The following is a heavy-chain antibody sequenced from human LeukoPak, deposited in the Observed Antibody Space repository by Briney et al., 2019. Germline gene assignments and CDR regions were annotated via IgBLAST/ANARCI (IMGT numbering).Heavy chain of an antibody. Sequence: GGSLRLSCAASGFTFSSYWMHWVRQAPGKGLVWVSRIKGDGNTNYADSVKGRFTISRDNAKNTVSLQMNSLRTEDTGVYYCARAPSEIGGYYPEYFRHWGQGTLVTVSS. CDR2: IKGDGNT. CDR3: ARAPSEIGGYYPEYFRH. V-gene: IGHV3-74*01. D-gene: IGHD3-22*01. CDR1: GFTFSSYW. J-gene: IGHJ1*01.